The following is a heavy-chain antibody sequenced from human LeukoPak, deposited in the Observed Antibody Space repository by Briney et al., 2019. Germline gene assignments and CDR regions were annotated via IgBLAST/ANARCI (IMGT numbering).Heavy chain of an antibody. D-gene: IGHD2-2*01. CDR1: GYSFTSYW. V-gene: IGHV5-51*01. Sequence: GESLKISCKGSGYSFTSYWIGWVRQMPGKGLEWMGIIYPGDSDTRYSPSFQGQVTISADKSISTAYLQWSSLKASDTAMYYCARSNLVPAAFWWFDPWGQGTLVTVSS. CDR2: IYPGDSDT. J-gene: IGHJ5*02. CDR3: ARSNLVPAAFWWFDP.